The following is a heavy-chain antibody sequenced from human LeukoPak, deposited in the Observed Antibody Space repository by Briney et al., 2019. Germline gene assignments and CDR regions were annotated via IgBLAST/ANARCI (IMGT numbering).Heavy chain of an antibody. CDR3: ARSNSRSKYRFDY. D-gene: IGHD1-26*01. CDR1: GGSISSYY. Sequence: SETLSLICTVSGGSISSYYWSWIRQPPGKGLEWIGYIYYSGSTNYNPSLKSRVTISVDTSKNQFSLKLSSVTAADTAVYYCARSNSRSKYRFDYWGQGTLVTVSS. J-gene: IGHJ4*02. CDR2: IYYSGST. V-gene: IGHV4-59*01.